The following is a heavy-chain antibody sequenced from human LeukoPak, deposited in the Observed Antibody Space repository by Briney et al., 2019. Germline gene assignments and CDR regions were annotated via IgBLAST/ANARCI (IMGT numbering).Heavy chain of an antibody. V-gene: IGHV3-33*01. CDR3: ARDLGITADGNYFDY. CDR2: IWYDGSNK. Sequence: TGGSLRLSCAASGFTFSDYGMHWARQAPGKGLEWVAVIWYDGSNKYYADSVEGRFTVSRDNSKYTLNLQMNSLRAEDTAVYYCARDLGITADGNYFDYWGQGTLVTVSS. CDR1: GFTFSDYG. J-gene: IGHJ4*02. D-gene: IGHD6-13*01.